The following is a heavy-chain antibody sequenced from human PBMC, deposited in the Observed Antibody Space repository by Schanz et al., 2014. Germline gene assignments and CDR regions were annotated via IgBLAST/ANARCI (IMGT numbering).Heavy chain of an antibody. CDR2: TDSGGST. D-gene: IGHD7-27*01. CDR1: GFTVSSNY. V-gene: IGHV3-53*01. CDR3: ARENLNWEAFDV. Sequence: VQLVESGGGVVQPGGSLRLSCVASGFTVSSNYMSWVRQAPGKGLEWVSAITDSGGSTYYADSVKGRFTISRDNAKNSLYLEMTSLRGEDTAVYYCARENLNWEAFDVWGQGTLVTVSS. J-gene: IGHJ3*01.